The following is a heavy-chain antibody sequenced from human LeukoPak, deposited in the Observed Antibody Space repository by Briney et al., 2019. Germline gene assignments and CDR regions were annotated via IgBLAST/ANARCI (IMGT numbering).Heavy chain of an antibody. CDR3: ARDKYGGNSAFDY. V-gene: IGHV4-59*01. Sequence: SETLSLTCTVSGGSISSYYRSWIRQPPGKGLEWIGYIYYSGSTNYNPSLKSRVTISVDTSKNQFSLKLSSVTAADTAVYYCARDKYGGNSAFDYWGQGTLVTVSS. CDR2: IYYSGST. J-gene: IGHJ4*02. D-gene: IGHD4-23*01. CDR1: GGSISSYY.